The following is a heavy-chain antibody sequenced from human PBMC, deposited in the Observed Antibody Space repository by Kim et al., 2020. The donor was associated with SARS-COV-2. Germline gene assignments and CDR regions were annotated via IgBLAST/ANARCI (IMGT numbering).Heavy chain of an antibody. D-gene: IGHD3-22*01. J-gene: IGHJ3*02. CDR2: ISYDGSNK. CDR3: ARDWSGYYDSSGYSGGAFDI. V-gene: IGHV3-30-3*01. Sequence: GGSLRLSCAASGFTFSSYAMHWVRQAPGKGLEWVAVISYDGSNKYHADSVKGRFTISRDNSKNTLYLQMNSLRAEDTAVYYCARDWSGYYDSSGYSGGAFDIWGQGTMVTVSS. CDR1: GFTFSSYA.